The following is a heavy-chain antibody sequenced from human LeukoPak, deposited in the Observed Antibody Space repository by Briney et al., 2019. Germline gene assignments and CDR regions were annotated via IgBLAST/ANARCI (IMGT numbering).Heavy chain of an antibody. CDR2: IYYSGST. V-gene: IGHV4-59*01. J-gene: IGHJ5*02. CDR3: ARGGIGSGSYNWFDP. Sequence: PSETLSLTCTVSRGSISSYYWSWIRQPPGKGLEWIGYIYYSGSTNYNPSLGSRVTISVDTSKNQFSVKLSSVTAADTAVYYCARGGIGSGSYNWFDPWGQGTLVTVSS. D-gene: IGHD3-10*01. CDR1: RGSISSYY.